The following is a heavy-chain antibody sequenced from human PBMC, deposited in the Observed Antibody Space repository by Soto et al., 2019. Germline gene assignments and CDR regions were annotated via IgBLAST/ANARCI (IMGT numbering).Heavy chain of an antibody. Sequence: GGSLRLSCAASGFTFSDYYMSWIRQATGKGLEWVSYISSSGSTIYYADSVKGRFTISRDNAKNSLYLQMNSLRAEDTAVYYCANYDFWSGYYAIDYYYYYMDVWGKGTTVTVSS. J-gene: IGHJ6*03. CDR1: GFTFSDYY. D-gene: IGHD3-3*01. V-gene: IGHV3-11*01. CDR3: ANYDFWSGYYAIDYYYYYMDV. CDR2: ISSSGSTI.